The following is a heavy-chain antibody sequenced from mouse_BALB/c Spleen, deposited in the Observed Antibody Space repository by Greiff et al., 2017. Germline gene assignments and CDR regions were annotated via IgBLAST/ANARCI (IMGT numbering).Heavy chain of an antibody. V-gene: IGHV1-9*01. CDR2: ILPGSGST. CDR3: ARNSMISPMDY. J-gene: IGHJ4*01. Sequence: QVHVKQSGAELMKPGASVKISCKATGYTFSSYWIEWVKQRPGHGLEWIGEILPGSGSTNYNEKFKGKATFTADTSSNTAYMQLSSLTSEDSAVYYCARNSMISPMDYWGQGTSVTVSS. D-gene: IGHD2-3*01. CDR1: GYTFSSYW.